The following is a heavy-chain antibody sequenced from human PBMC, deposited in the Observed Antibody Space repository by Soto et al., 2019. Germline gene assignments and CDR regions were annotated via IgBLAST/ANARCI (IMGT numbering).Heavy chain of an antibody. CDR2: TDTDGSTT. Sequence: PGGSLRLSCATSGFTFSNYWMHWVRQVPGRGLVWVSRTDTDGSTTSYADFAKGRFTISRDNAKSTLSLQMNSLRAEDTAIYYCACSRRPARLGPKGAIDYWGQGTLVTVSS. V-gene: IGHV3-74*01. D-gene: IGHD2-2*01. J-gene: IGHJ4*02. CDR1: GFTFSNYW. CDR3: ACSRRPARLGPKGAIDY.